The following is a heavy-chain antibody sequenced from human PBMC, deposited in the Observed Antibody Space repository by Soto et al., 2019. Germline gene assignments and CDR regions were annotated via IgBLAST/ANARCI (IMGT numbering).Heavy chain of an antibody. V-gene: IGHV1-18*01. CDR3: ARVRWLVVVVAATNTGYYYYCMDF. J-gene: IGHJ6*02. CDR2: ISANNGNR. CDR1: GYTFTNYG. D-gene: IGHD2-15*01. Sequence: ASVKVSCKASGYTFTNYGLCWVRQAPGQGLEWMGWISANNGNRKYSQKFQGRLTMTTDTSTSTAYMELTSLRSYDTAVYYCARVRWLVVVVAATNTGYYYYCMDFWGQGTTVTVSS.